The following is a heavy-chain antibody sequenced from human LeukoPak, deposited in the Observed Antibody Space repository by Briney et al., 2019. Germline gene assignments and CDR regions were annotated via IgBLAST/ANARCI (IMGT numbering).Heavy chain of an antibody. J-gene: IGHJ4*02. CDR2: IYHSGST. CDR3: ASGTYYYDSSGYPPDY. V-gene: IGHV4-4*02. Sequence: SGTLSLTCAVSGGSISSSNWWSWVRQPPGKGLEWIGEIYHSGSTNYNPSLKSRVTISVDKSKNQFPLKLSSVTAADTAVYYCASGTYYYDSSGYPPDYWGQGTLVTVSS. CDR1: GGSISSSNW. D-gene: IGHD3-22*01.